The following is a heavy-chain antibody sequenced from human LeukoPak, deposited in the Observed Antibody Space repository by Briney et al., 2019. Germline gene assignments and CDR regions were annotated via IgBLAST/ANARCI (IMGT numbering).Heavy chain of an antibody. J-gene: IGHJ4*02. D-gene: IGHD7-27*01. CDR3: ARAAAVTNRGLSFFDY. CDR2: IFYTGST. Sequence: PSETLSHTRTVPGASLISYFWSWIRQPPGEGREWIGYIFYTGSTNYNPSLQSRLTISVDTSQNQFSLKLSSVTAADTAVYYCARAAAVTNRGLSFFDYGGQGILVTVSS. V-gene: IGHV4-59*01. CDR1: GASLISYF.